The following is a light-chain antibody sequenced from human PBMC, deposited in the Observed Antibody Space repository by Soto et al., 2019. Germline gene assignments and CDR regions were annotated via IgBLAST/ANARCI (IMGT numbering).Light chain of an antibody. CDR2: EVR. Sequence: QSALTQPPSVSGSPGQSVAISCTGTSSDVGRYNRVSWYQQPPGTAPKLLIYEVRNRPSGVPDRFSGSRSANTASLTTSGLQAEDEADYYCGLFTTNSTFVFGAGTKVTVL. V-gene: IGLV2-18*01. J-gene: IGLJ1*01. CDR1: SSDVGRYNR. CDR3: GLFTTNSTFV.